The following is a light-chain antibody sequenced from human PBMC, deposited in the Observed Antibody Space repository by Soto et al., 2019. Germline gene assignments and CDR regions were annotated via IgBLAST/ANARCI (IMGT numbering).Light chain of an antibody. Sequence: QSALTQPASVSGSPGQSITISCTGTSNDVGSYNLVSCYQQHPGKAPKLMIYEGSKRPSGVSNRFSGSKSDNTASLTISGLQAEDEADYYCCSYATSSTFVFGGGTKLTVL. CDR3: CSYATSSTFV. J-gene: IGLJ2*01. CDR2: EGS. CDR1: SNDVGSYNL. V-gene: IGLV2-23*03.